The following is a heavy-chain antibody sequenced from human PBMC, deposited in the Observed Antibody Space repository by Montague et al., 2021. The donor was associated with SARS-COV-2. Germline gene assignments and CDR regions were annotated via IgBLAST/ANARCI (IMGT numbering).Heavy chain of an antibody. CDR1: GASVASGNFY. D-gene: IGHD6-6*01. Sequence: SETLSLTCTVSGASVASGNFYWSWIRQPPGKGLEWIGYMDYTGHTNYXRSLESRVTMPVDPSKNQFSLTLTSVTAADTAVYYCARSRANVPSRPGFDYWGQGALVTVSS. V-gene: IGHV4-61*01. CDR2: MDYTGHT. CDR3: ARSRANVPSRPGFDY. J-gene: IGHJ4*02.